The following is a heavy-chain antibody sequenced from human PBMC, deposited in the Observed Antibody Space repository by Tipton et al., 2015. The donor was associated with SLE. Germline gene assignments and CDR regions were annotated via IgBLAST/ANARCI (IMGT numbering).Heavy chain of an antibody. D-gene: IGHD1-14*01. J-gene: IGHJ6*03. CDR1: SGSISSSSYY. V-gene: IGHV4-39*07. CDR2: IYYSGST. Sequence: TLSLTCTVSSGSISSSSYYWGWIRQPPGKGLEWIGNIYYSGSTYYNPSLKSRVTISVDTSKNLLSLKLSSVTAADTAVYYCARLPGSNFYYYYMDVWGKGTTVTVSS. CDR3: ARLPGSNFYYYYMDV.